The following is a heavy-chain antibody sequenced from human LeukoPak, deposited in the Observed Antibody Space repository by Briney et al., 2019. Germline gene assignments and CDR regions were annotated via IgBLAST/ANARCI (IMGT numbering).Heavy chain of an antibody. CDR1: GFTFSSYG. D-gene: IGHD3-22*01. Sequence: PGGSLRLSCAASGFTFSSYGMSWVRQAPGKGLEWVSAISGSGGSTYYADSVKGRFTISRDNSKNTLNLQMNSLRAEDTAVYYCAKDKIYDSSGYPYGFFDIWGQGTMVTISS. CDR2: ISGSGGST. J-gene: IGHJ3*02. V-gene: IGHV3-23*01. CDR3: AKDKIYDSSGYPYGFFDI.